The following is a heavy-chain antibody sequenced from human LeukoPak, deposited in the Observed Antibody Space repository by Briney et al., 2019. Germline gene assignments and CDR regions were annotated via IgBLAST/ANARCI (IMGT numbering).Heavy chain of an antibody. J-gene: IGHJ4*02. CDR2: IYYSGST. V-gene: IGHV4-59*08. D-gene: IGHD6-19*01. Sequence: PSQTLSLTFTVPGGSISSYYWSWIPQPPGKGLHWIGYIYYSGSTNYNPSLKSRVTISVATSKNPFSLKLSSVTAAATAVYYCARLAVAGIYFDYWGQGTLVTVSS. CDR1: GGSISSYY. CDR3: ARLAVAGIYFDY.